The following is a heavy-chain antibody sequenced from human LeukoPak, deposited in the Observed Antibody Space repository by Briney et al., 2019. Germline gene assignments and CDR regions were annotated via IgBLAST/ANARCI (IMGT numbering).Heavy chain of an antibody. D-gene: IGHD2-2*01. CDR2: MNPNSGNT. CDR3: ARAVRYQLRPDY. CDR1: GYIFSNYD. J-gene: IGHJ4*02. Sequence: ASVKVSCKASGYIFSNYDISWVRQAAGQGLEWMGWMNPNSGNTGYALQFQGRVTFSTDTSITTAYMEMSSVRSDDTGVYYCARAVRYQLRPDYWGQGTLVTVSS. V-gene: IGHV1-8*01.